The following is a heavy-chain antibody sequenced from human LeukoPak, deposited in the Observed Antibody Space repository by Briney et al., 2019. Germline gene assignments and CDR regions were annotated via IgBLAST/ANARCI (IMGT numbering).Heavy chain of an antibody. CDR1: GFTFTSSA. CDR2: IVVGSGNT. Sequence: GASVKVSCKASGFTFTSSAMQWVGQARGQRLEWIGWIVVGSGNTNYAQKFQERVTITRDMSTSTAYMELSSLRSEDTAVYYCAAVAVVITDAFDIWGQGTMVTVSS. D-gene: IGHD3-22*01. J-gene: IGHJ3*02. V-gene: IGHV1-58*02. CDR3: AAVAVVITDAFDI.